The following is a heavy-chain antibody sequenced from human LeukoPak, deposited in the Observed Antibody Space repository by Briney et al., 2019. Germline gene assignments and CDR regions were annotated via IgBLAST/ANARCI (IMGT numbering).Heavy chain of an antibody. J-gene: IGHJ4*02. CDR2: IYSGGST. CDR1: GFTFSNAW. Sequence: GGSLRLSCAASGFTFSNAWMSWVRQAPGKGLEWVSAIYSGGSTYYADSVKGRFTISRDNSKNTLYLQMNSLRAEDTAVYYCAKERAPGGAAAIFDYWGQGTLVTVSS. D-gene: IGHD2-2*01. CDR3: AKERAPGGAAAIFDY. V-gene: IGHV3-53*01.